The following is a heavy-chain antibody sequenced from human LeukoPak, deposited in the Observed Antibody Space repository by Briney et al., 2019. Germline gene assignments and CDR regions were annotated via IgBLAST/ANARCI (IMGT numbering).Heavy chain of an antibody. Sequence: PGGSLRLSCAASRFTFSTYSMNWVRQAPGKGLEWVSSISSSSTYIYYADSVKGRFTISRDNAKNSLYLQMNSLRAEDTAVYYCARMASWAFDIWGQGTMVTVSS. CDR2: ISSSSTYI. CDR1: RFTFSTYS. D-gene: IGHD5-24*01. CDR3: ARMASWAFDI. V-gene: IGHV3-21*01. J-gene: IGHJ3*02.